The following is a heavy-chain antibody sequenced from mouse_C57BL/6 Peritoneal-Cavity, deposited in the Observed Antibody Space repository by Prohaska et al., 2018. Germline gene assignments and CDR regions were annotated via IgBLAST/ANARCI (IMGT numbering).Heavy chain of an antibody. D-gene: IGHD1-1*01. CDR3: GSYYGSSHFDY. Sequence: EVQLQQSGPVLVKPGASVKMSCKASGYTFTDYYMNWVKQSHGKSVEWIGVINPYNGGTSYNQKLKGKATLTVDKSSSTAYMELNSLTSEDSAVYYCGSYYGSSHFDYGGQGTTLTVSS. J-gene: IGHJ2*01. CDR2: INPYNGGT. CDR1: GYTFTDYY. V-gene: IGHV1-19*01.